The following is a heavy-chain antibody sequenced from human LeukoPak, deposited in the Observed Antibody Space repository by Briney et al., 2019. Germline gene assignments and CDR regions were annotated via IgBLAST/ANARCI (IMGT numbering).Heavy chain of an antibody. CDR2: IMPLFNTP. J-gene: IGHJ6*03. CDR3: ARVDRYHFYLDV. Sequence: ASVTVSCKASGGTFSSYTITWVRQAPGQGLEWMGGIMPLFNTPNYAQQFQGRVTITTDESTSTAYMELSSLRFEDTAMYYCARVDRYHFYLDVWGKGTTVTVSS. CDR1: GGTFSSYT. V-gene: IGHV1-69*05.